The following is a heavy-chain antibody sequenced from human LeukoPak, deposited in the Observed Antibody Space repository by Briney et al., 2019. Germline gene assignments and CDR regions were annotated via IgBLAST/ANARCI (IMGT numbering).Heavy chain of an antibody. CDR1: GFIFSNYA. D-gene: IGHD5-12*01. J-gene: IGHJ6*03. Sequence: GGSLRLSCAASGFIFSNYAMHWVRQAPGKGLEWVAFIRYDGSDKYYADSVKGRFTISRDNSKNTLYLQMNSLRAEDTAVYYCAKLGGYDYYYYYYMDVWGKGTTVTISS. V-gene: IGHV3-30*02. CDR3: AKLGGYDYYYYYYMDV. CDR2: IRYDGSDK.